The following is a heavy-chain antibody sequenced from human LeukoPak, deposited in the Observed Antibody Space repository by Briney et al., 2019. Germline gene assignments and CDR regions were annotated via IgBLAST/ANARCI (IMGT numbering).Heavy chain of an antibody. D-gene: IGHD6-13*01. V-gene: IGHV4-34*01. CDR2: INHSGST. CDR3: ARSGRTKEQQLVLSRVGFDY. CDR1: GGSFSGYY. Sequence: PSETLSLTCAVYGGSFSGYYWSWIRQPPGKGLEWIGEINHSGSTNYNPSLKSRVTISVDTSKTQFSLKLSSVTAADTAVYYCARSGRTKEQQLVLSRVGFDYWGQGTLVTVSS. J-gene: IGHJ4*02.